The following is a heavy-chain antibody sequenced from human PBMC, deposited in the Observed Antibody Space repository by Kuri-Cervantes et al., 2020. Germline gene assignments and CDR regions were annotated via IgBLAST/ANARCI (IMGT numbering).Heavy chain of an antibody. D-gene: IGHD3-10*01. CDR3: ARLGAGYGSGSYDY. J-gene: IGHJ4*02. Sequence: SETRSLTFTVSGGSISSYYWSWIRQPPGKGLGWIGCIYYSGSTNYNPSLKSRVTISVDTSKNQFSLKLSSVTAADTAVYYCARLGAGYGSGSYDYWGQGTLVTVSS. CDR1: GGSISSYY. V-gene: IGHV4-59*01. CDR2: IYYSGST.